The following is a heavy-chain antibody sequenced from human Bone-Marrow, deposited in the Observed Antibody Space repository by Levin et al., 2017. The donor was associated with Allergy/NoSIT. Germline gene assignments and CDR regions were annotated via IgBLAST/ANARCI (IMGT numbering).Heavy chain of an antibody. J-gene: IGHJ3*01. CDR3: AKRYGGFFSSPFDL. CDR1: GFSFSSYS. D-gene: IGHD5-12*01. V-gene: IGHV3-23*01. Sequence: GGSLRLSCVASGFSFSSYSMSWVRQAPGKGLEWVSGISANGGDTDYGDSVKGRFTISRDNSKNSLYLQMDSLRAEDTALYYCAKRYGGFFSSPFDLWDQGTVVTVSS. CDR2: ISANGGDT.